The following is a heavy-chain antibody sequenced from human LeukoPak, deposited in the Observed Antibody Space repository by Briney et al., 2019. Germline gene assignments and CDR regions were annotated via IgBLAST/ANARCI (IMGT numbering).Heavy chain of an antibody. Sequence: SETLSLTCTVSGGSISSSSYYWGWIRQPPGKGLEWIGSIYYSGSTYYNPSLKSRVTISVDTSKNQFSLKLSSVTAVDTAVYYCARDHDRGAFDIWGQGTMVTVSS. V-gene: IGHV4-39*07. CDR3: ARDHDRGAFDI. J-gene: IGHJ3*02. D-gene: IGHD1-1*01. CDR2: IYYSGST. CDR1: GGSISSSSYY.